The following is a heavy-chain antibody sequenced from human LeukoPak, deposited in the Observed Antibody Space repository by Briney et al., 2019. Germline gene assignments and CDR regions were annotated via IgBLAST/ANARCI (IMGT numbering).Heavy chain of an antibody. J-gene: IGHJ4*02. Sequence: AAVKVSCKASCYTFTSYGISWGRQAPGQGLEWMGWITAYNVYTNYAHKLPGRVTMTTDTSTSRGYMELRSLRSDDTAVYYWGRGGRAVAIDYWGQGTLVTVSS. CDR2: ITAYNVYT. CDR3: GRGGRAVAIDY. D-gene: IGHD6-19*01. CDR1: CYTFTSYG. V-gene: IGHV1-18*01.